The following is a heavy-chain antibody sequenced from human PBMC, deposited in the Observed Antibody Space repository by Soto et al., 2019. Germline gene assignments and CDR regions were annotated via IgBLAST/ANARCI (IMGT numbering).Heavy chain of an antibody. J-gene: IGHJ6*02. Sequence: QVQLVESGGGVVQPGRSLRLSCAASGFTFSSYGMHWVRQAPGKGLEWVAVISYDGSNKYYADSVKGRFTISRDNSKNPLYLQMNGLRAEDTAVYYCAKDRGYGDYPAGYYYGMDVWGQGTTVTVSS. CDR2: ISYDGSNK. CDR1: GFTFSSYG. D-gene: IGHD4-17*01. CDR3: AKDRGYGDYPAGYYYGMDV. V-gene: IGHV3-30*18.